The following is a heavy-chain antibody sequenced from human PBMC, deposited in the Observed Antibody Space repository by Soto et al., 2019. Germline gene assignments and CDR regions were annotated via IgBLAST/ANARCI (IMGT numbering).Heavy chain of an antibody. CDR3: ARDFRSSSLHWFDP. D-gene: IGHD6-13*01. J-gene: IGHJ5*02. Sequence: QVQLQESGPGLVKPSGTLSLTCAVSGGSISSSNWWSWVRQPPAKGLEWIGEIYHSGSTNYNPSLNCRVSISVDKSKNQFSLMLSSVTGTDTAVYYCARDFRSSSLHWFDPWGQGTLVTVSS. V-gene: IGHV4-4*02. CDR2: IYHSGST. CDR1: GGSISSSNW.